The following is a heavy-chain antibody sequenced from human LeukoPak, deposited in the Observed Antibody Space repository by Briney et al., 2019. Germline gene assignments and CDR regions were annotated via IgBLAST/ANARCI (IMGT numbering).Heavy chain of an antibody. CDR3: ARGQQWLEAFDY. V-gene: IGHV1-8*01. J-gene: IGHJ4*02. CDR2: MNPNSGDR. D-gene: IGHD6-19*01. Sequence: ASVKASCKASGYTFTSYDINWVRQATGQGLEWMGWMNPNSGDRGYAQKFQGRVTITRNTSISTAYMELSSLRSEDTAVYYCARGQQWLEAFDYWGLGTLVTVSS. CDR1: GYTFTSYD.